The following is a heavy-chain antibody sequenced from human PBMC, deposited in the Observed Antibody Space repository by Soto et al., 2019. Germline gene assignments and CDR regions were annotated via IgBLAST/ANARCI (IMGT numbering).Heavy chain of an antibody. CDR2: IYPFDSDT. V-gene: IGHV5-51*01. CDR1: GYSFTSYW. J-gene: IGHJ6*04. Sequence: GSLKISCKGPGYSFTSYWIGWVRQMPVKGLEWMGIIYPFDSDTIYSPSFQGQVTISADKSISTPYLQWSSLKASDTAMYYCARRSYSSSWFWDVWGKRTTVTDSS. D-gene: IGHD6-13*01. CDR3: ARRSYSSSWFWDV.